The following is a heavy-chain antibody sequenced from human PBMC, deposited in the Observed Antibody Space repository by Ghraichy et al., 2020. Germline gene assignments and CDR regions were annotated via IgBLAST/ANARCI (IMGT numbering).Heavy chain of an antibody. D-gene: IGHD5-12*01. CDR2: IGSGGSPT. J-gene: IGHJ4*02. CDR1: GFTFSSYS. Sequence: GGSLRLSCVASGFTFSSYSMNWVRQAPGKGLECVSYIGSGGSPTYYADSVKGRFTISRDNDNNSVFLQMNSLGDEDTAVYYCVRDASAYDWGQGTLVTVSS. CDR3: VRDASAYD. V-gene: IGHV3-48*02.